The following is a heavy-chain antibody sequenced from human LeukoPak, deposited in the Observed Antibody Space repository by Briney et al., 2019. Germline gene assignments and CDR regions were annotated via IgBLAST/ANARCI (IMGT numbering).Heavy chain of an antibody. CDR3: VRGRYSSGWFKDKNWFDP. CDR1: GDSISSGDYY. V-gene: IGHV4-61*02. CDR2: ISSSGST. Sequence: PSQTLSLTCTVSGDSISSGDYYWSWIRQPAGKGLEWIGRISSSGSTNYNPSLKSRVTISVDTSKNQFSLKLSSVTAADTAVYYCVRGRYSSGWFKDKNWFDPWGQGIPVTVSS. J-gene: IGHJ5*02. D-gene: IGHD6-19*01.